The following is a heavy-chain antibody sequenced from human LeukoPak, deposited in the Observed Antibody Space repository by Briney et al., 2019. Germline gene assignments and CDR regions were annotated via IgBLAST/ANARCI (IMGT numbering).Heavy chain of an antibody. CDR3: ARETGYDSYFDY. D-gene: IGHD5-12*01. Sequence: GGSLRLSCVASEFSFSIYSMNWVRQAPGKGLEWVSYISSSSSSIYYADSVKGRFAISRDNAKNSLYLQMNGLRAEDTAIYYCARETGYDSYFDYWGQGTLVSVSS. CDR1: EFSFSIYS. V-gene: IGHV3-48*01. J-gene: IGHJ4*02. CDR2: ISSSSSSI.